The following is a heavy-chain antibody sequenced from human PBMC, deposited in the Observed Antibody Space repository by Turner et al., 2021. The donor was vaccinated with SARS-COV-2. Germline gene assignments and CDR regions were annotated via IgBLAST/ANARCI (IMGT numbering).Heavy chain of an antibody. CDR3: ATAPPYCPYGVGPNWYYP. Sequence: QVQLVQSGAEVQKPGASVKVSCKVSGYSLTELSMHWVRQAPGKGLDWMREVDAEDVETIYAQNLQGRDTMTEDTSTDTATMEQSSLRSEDTAVYYCATAPPYCPYGVGPNWYYPWGQGTLVTVSS. CDR1: GYSLTELS. J-gene: IGHJ5*02. D-gene: IGHD2-8*01. V-gene: IGHV1-24*01. CDR2: VDAEDVET.